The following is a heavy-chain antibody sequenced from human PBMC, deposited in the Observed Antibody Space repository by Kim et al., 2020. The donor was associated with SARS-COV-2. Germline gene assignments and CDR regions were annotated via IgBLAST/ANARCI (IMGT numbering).Heavy chain of an antibody. D-gene: IGHD2-2*03. CDR2: IDGSDGTT. CDR1: GFTFTGSA. Sequence: GGSLRLSCTTSGFTFTGSAMSWVRQAPGKGLEWVSSIDGSDGTTYYVDSVKGRFTISRDNSKNTLYLQMNSLRADDTAVYYCMKGGWGWIWDHWGQGTRVTVSS. V-gene: IGHV3-23*01. J-gene: IGHJ4*02. CDR3: MKGGWGWIWDH.